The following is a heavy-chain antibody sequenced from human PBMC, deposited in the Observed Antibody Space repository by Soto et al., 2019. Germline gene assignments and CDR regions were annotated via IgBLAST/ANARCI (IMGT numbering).Heavy chain of an antibody. CDR3: ASQILSEGRDTGLSDY. D-gene: IGHD3-10*01. J-gene: IGHJ4*02. CDR2: MNPNSGNT. Sequence: GASVKVSCKASGYTFTSYDINWVRQATGQGLEWMGWMNPNSGNTGYAQKFQGRVTMTRNTSISTAYMELSSLRSEDTAVYYCASQILSEGRDTGLSDYWGQGTLVTVSS. CDR1: GYTFTSYD. V-gene: IGHV1-8*01.